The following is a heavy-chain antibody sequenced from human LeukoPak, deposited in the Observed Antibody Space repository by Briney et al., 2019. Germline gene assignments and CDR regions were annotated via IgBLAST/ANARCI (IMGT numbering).Heavy chain of an antibody. D-gene: IGHD3-9*01. CDR2: IYHSGST. J-gene: IGHJ4*02. V-gene: IGHV4-38-2*01. CDR3: ARSPMYYDILTGYFDY. Sequence: SETLSLTGAVSGYSISSGYYWGWIRQPPGKGLEWIGSIYHSGSTYYNPSLKSRVTISVDTSKNQFSLKLSSVTAADTAVYYCARSPMYYDILTGYFDYWGQGTLVTVSS. CDR1: GYSISSGYY.